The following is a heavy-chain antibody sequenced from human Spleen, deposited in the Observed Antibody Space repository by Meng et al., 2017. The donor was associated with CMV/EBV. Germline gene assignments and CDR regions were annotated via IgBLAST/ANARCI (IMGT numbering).Heavy chain of an antibody. V-gene: IGHV3-49*04. Sequence: GESLKISCAASGFTFGSYAMSWVRQAPGKGLEWVGFIRSKAYGGTTEYAASVKGRFTISRDDSKSIAYLQMNSLKTEDTAVYYCTRARRYCSSTSCYVRHYFDYWGQGTLVTVSS. CDR1: GFTFGSYA. J-gene: IGHJ4*02. D-gene: IGHD2-2*01. CDR3: TRARRYCSSTSCYVRHYFDY. CDR2: IRSKAYGGTT.